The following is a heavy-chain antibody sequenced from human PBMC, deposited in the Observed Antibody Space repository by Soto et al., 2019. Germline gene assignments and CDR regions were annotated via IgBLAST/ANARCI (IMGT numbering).Heavy chain of an antibody. D-gene: IGHD4-17*01. CDR3: AKGASTTVFAFNDY. V-gene: IGHV3-9*01. Sequence: PGGSLRLSCAAPGFTFDDYAMHWVRQGPGKGLEWVSSISWNSGNLGYADSVKGRFTISRDNAKNSLYLQMNSLRGEDTALYYCAKGASTTVFAFNDYWGQGTLVTVSS. CDR2: ISWNSGNL. J-gene: IGHJ4*02. CDR1: GFTFDDYA.